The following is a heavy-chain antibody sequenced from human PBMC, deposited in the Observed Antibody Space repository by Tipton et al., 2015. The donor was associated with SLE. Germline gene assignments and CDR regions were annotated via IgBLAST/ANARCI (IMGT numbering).Heavy chain of an antibody. CDR1: GGSISSGSYY. CDR3: ARDGRGYCDNSGCSEYHWFDP. D-gene: IGHD2-15*01. J-gene: IGHJ5*02. V-gene: IGHV4-61*09. Sequence: LRLSCTVSGGSISSGSYYWSWIRQPAGKGLEWIGHIYTSGSTNYNPPLKSRVTISVDTSKNQFSLKLSSVTAADTAVYYCARDGRGYCDNSGCSEYHWFDPWGQGTLVTVSS. CDR2: IYTSGST.